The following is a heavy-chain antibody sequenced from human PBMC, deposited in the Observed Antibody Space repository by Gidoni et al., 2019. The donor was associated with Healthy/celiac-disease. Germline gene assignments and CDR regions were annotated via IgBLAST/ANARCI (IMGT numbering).Heavy chain of an antibody. Sequence: VQPGGSLRLSCAASGFTFSSYAMSWVRQAPGKGLEWVSAISGSGGSTYYADSVKGRFTISRDNSKNTLYLQMNSLRAEDTAVYYCAKVVVWGEIYYYYGMDVWGQGTTVTVSS. D-gene: IGHD3-22*01. CDR2: ISGSGGST. V-gene: IGHV3-23*01. CDR3: AKVVVWGEIYYYYGMDV. CDR1: GFTFSSYA. J-gene: IGHJ6*02.